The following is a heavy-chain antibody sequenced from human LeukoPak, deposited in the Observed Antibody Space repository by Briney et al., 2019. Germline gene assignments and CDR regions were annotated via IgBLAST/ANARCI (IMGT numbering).Heavy chain of an antibody. Sequence: KPSETLSLTCRVSGGSIVRYYWSWIRQPPGKGLEWIGYIYYTGNTNYNPSLKSRLTISVDTSKNQFSLKLSSVTAADTAVYYCARYLAAGYFDLWGRGTLVTVSP. D-gene: IGHD6-25*01. CDR3: ARYLAAGYFDL. CDR2: IYYTGNT. V-gene: IGHV4-59*08. J-gene: IGHJ2*01. CDR1: GGSIVRYY.